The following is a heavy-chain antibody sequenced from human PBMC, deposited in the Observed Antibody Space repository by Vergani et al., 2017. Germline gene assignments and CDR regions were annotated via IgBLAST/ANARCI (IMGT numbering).Heavy chain of an antibody. Sequence: EVQLLESGGGLVQPGGSLRLSCAASGFTFSSFAMSWVRQAPGKGLEWVSAITGSGGSRDYADSVKGRFTISRDNSKDTLYLQMNSLRAEDTAVYYCAKDQTGLGYSNGLFDYWGQGTLVTVSS. J-gene: IGHJ4*02. CDR1: GFTFSSFA. D-gene: IGHD5-18*01. V-gene: IGHV3-23*01. CDR3: AKDQTGLGYSNGLFDY. CDR2: ITGSGGSR.